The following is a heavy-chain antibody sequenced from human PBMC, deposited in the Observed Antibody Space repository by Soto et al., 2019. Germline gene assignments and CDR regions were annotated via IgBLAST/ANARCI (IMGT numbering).Heavy chain of an antibody. J-gene: IGHJ4*02. CDR3: ARDVPGSGVPYWDY. V-gene: IGHV1-18*04. D-gene: IGHD2-15*01. CDR2: ISAYNGNT. Sequence: QIQLVQSGAEMKKPGASVKVSCKPSGYTFTHYGFSWLRQAPGQGLEWMGWISAYNGNTDYAHKFQGRVALTTDTSTSTAYMELRGLSPDDTAVYYCARDVPGSGVPYWDYWGQGTLVTVSS. CDR1: GYTFTHYG.